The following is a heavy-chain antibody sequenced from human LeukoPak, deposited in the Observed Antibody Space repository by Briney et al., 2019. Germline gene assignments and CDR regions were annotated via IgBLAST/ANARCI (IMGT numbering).Heavy chain of an antibody. J-gene: IGHJ5*02. CDR3: TKDIIVGASSNWFDP. D-gene: IGHD1-26*01. CDR2: IRYDGSNK. V-gene: IGHV3-30*02. Sequence: PGGSLRLSCAASGFTFSSYGMHWVRQAPGKGLEWVAFIRYDGSNKYYADFVKGRFTISRDNSKNTLYLQMNSLRAEDTAVSYCTKDIIVGASSNWFDPWGQGTLVTVSS. CDR1: GFTFSSYG.